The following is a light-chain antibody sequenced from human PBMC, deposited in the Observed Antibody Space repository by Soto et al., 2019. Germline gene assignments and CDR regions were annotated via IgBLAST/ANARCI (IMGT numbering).Light chain of an antibody. CDR1: QGISSS. Sequence: IQLTQSPSSLSASVGDRVTITCRAGQGISSSLAWYQQKPGKAPNLLISAASTLETRVPSRFSGSGSGTDFAPTISSLQPEDFATYYCQQIDSYPRTFGQGTKVEIK. J-gene: IGKJ1*01. V-gene: IGKV1-9*01. CDR2: AAS. CDR3: QQIDSYPRT.